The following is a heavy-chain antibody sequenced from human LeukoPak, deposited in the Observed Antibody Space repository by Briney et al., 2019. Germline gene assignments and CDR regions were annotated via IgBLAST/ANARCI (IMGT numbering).Heavy chain of an antibody. V-gene: IGHV3-7*05. CDR2: IKQDGSEK. D-gene: IGHD3-9*01. J-gene: IGHJ5*02. CDR1: GFTFSSNW. Sequence: GGSLRLSCAAAGFTFSSNWMSWVRQAPGKGLQWVANIKQDGSEKYYVDSVKGRFTISRDNAKKSLYLQMNSLRAEDTALYYCAKPYSGTILTGWFDPWGQGTLVTVSS. CDR3: AKPYSGTILTGWFDP.